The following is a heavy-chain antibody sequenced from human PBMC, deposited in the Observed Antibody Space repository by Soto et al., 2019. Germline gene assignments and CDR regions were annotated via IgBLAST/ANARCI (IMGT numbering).Heavy chain of an antibody. CDR1: GFTFSDYY. Sequence: QVQLVESGGGLVKPGGSLRLSCAASGFTFSDYYMSWIRQAPGKGLEWVSYISSSGSTIYYADSVKGRFTTSRDNAKNSLYLQMNRLRAEYTAVYYCASSFAVRGVNSAYYYYYMDVWGKGTTVTVSS. D-gene: IGHD3-10*01. J-gene: IGHJ6*03. CDR2: ISSSGSTI. CDR3: ASSFAVRGVNSAYYYYYMDV. V-gene: IGHV3-11*01.